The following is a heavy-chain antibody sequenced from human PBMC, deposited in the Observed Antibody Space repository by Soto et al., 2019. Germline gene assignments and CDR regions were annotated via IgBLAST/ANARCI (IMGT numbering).Heavy chain of an antibody. V-gene: IGHV3-23*01. CDR1: GFILSSYA. CDR3: ARGDRGGSGSPASYYYSGLDV. D-gene: IGHD3-10*01. J-gene: IGHJ6*02. CDR2: VSAGGDMK. Sequence: DVQLLESGGDLVQPGGSLRLSCTASGFILSSYAMSWVRQAPGKGLEWVSSVSAGGDMKHNSDSVKGRFTISRDNSNNALFLQMNSLRIEDTALYYCARGDRGGSGSPASYYYSGLDVWGQGTTVTVS.